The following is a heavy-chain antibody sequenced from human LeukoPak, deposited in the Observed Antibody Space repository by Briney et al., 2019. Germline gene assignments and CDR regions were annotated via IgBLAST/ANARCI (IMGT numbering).Heavy chain of an antibody. V-gene: IGHV3-23*01. CDR2: ISGSGGST. CDR1: GFTFSSYA. CDR3: AKDRGYSSSWADILFRGLDY. Sequence: PGGSLRLSCAASGFTFSSYAMSWVRQAPGKGLEWVSAISGSGGSTYYADSVKGRFTISRDNSKNTLYLQMNSLRAEDTAVYYCAKDRGYSSSWADILFRGLDYWGQGTLVTVSS. J-gene: IGHJ4*02. D-gene: IGHD6-13*01.